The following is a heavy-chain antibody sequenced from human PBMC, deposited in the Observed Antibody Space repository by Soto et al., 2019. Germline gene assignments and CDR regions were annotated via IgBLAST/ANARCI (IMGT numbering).Heavy chain of an antibody. V-gene: IGHV1-18*01. D-gene: IGHD1-1*01. J-gene: IGHJ4*02. CDR2: INNRNGNT. CDR3: AGDGTQRDHRYFHS. CDR1: GHTFITYG. Sequence: QVQLVQSGAEVRKPGASLKVSCKASGHTFITYGVSWVRQAPGQGLEWMGWINNRNGNTNYAQKFQCSVTMTTYTSPTTAYMDLRGLRSDDTGVYYCAGDGTQRDHRYFHSWGQGTLVTVSS.